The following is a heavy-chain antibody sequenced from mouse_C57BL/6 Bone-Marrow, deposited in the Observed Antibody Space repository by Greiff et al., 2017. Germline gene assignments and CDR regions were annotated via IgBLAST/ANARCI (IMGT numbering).Heavy chain of an antibody. D-gene: IGHD1-1*01. Sequence: EVQRVESGAELVRPGASVKLSCTASGFNIKDDYMHWVKQRPEQGLEWIGWIDPENGDTEYASKFQGKATITADTSSNTAYLQLSSLTSEDTAVYYCTTGGGYYGIFDYWGQGTTLTVSS. CDR3: TTGGGYYGIFDY. CDR2: IDPENGDT. V-gene: IGHV14-4*01. J-gene: IGHJ2*01. CDR1: GFNIKDDY.